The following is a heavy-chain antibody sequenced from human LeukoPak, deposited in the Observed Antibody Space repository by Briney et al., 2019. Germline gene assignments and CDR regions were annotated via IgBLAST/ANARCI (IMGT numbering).Heavy chain of an antibody. V-gene: IGHV3-21*01. CDR2: ISRSSSYI. CDR3: AKDATIFGGDMDV. J-gene: IGHJ6*03. CDR1: GCTFSSYS. Sequence: GGXXXLSXAASGCTFSSYSMNWVRQAPGXXLEXVSSISRSSSYIYHADSVKGRFTISRDNSKNTLYLQMNSLRAEDTAVYYCAKDATIFGGDMDVWGKGTTVTVSS. D-gene: IGHD3-3*01.